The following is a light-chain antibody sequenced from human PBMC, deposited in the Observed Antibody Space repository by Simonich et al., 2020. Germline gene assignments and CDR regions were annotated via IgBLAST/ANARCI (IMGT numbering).Light chain of an antibody. CDR3: STYAGSNTVV. V-gene: IGLV2-23*01. CDR1: SGDVGSDNL. CDR2: EGR. J-gene: IGLJ2*01. Sequence: QSALTQPTSVSGTPGQSIPISCTGTSGDVGSDNLVSRYQQHPGKAPKRMIYEGRKRPTRGSKRFPGSKSGNTASLTITELEAEDEDDYYCSTYAGSNTVVFGGGTKLTVL.